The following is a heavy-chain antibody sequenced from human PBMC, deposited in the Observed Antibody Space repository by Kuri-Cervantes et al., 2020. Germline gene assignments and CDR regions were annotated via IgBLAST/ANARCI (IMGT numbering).Heavy chain of an antibody. CDR2: ISGSGGST. CDR3: ARGVRVVVATNYYYGLDV. J-gene: IGHJ6*02. D-gene: IGHD2-21*01. V-gene: IGHV3-23*01. Sequence: GESLKISCAASGFTFSSYAMSWVRQAPGKGLEWVSAISGSGGSTYYADSVRGRFTISRDNSKNTLYLQMNSLRVEDTAIFYCARGVRVVVATNYYYGLDVWGQGTTVTVSS. CDR1: GFTFSSYA.